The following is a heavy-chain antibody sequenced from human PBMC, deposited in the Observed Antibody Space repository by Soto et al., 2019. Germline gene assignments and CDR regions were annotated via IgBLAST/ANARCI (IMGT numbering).Heavy chain of an antibody. J-gene: IGHJ5*02. D-gene: IGHD2-15*01. CDR2: MNPNSGNT. Sequence: ASVKVSCKASGYTFTSYDINWVRQATGQGLEWMGWMNPNSGNTGYAQKLQGRVNMTRNTSISKAYMELSSLRSEDTAVYYCALLATAKGLFDXWGQGTLVTVSX. CDR3: ALLATAKGLFDX. V-gene: IGHV1-8*01. CDR1: GYTFTSYD.